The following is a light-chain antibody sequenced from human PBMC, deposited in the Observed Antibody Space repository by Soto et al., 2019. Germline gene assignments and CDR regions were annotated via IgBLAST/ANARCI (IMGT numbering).Light chain of an antibody. Sequence: QSALTQPRSVSGSPGQSVTISCAGTSSDVGGYNYVSWYQQHPGKAPKLMIYDVNERPSGVPDRFSGSKSGNTASLTISGLQAEDEADYYCCSYAGSYIWVFGGGTKLTVL. V-gene: IGLV2-11*01. CDR2: DVN. J-gene: IGLJ3*02. CDR3: CSYAGSYIWV. CDR1: SSDVGGYNY.